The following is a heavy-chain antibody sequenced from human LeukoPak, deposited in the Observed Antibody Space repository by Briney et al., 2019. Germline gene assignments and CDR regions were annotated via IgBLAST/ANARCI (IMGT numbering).Heavy chain of an antibody. V-gene: IGHV4-4*07. CDR3: ARDRGTWNDDGFDY. Sequence: SQTLSLTCTVSGGSISSYYWSWIRQPTGKGLEWIGRIYISGSTNYNPSLKSRVTMSVDTSKNQFSLKLSSVTAADTAVYYCARDRGTWNDDGFDYWGQGTLVTVSS. CDR1: GGSISSYY. CDR2: IYISGST. D-gene: IGHD1-1*01. J-gene: IGHJ4*02.